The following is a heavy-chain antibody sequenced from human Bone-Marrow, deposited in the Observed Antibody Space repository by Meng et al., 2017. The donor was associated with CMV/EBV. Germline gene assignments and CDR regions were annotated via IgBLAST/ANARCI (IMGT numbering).Heavy chain of an antibody. Sequence: GESLKISCAASGFTFSSYAMSWVRQAPGKGLEWVSVIYSGGSNTYYADSVRGRFTVSRDNSKNTLYLQMNSLRAEDTAVYYCAKAERAAGWFDPWGQGTRVTGYS. V-gene: IGHV3-23*03. CDR1: GFTFSSYA. CDR3: AKAERAAGWFDP. D-gene: IGHD2-15*01. J-gene: IGHJ5*02. CDR2: IYSGGSNT.